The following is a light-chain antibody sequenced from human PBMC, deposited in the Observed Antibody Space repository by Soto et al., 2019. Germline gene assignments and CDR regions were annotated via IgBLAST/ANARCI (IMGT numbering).Light chain of an antibody. Sequence: ESMLTQSPGTLSLSPGERATLSCRASQSVSTRYLAWYQRKPGQAPRLLIYGASIRATSIPDRFSGSGSGTDFTLTISRLEPEDFAVYYCHQYGSSPPAFTFGQGTKLEI. CDR1: QSVSTRY. V-gene: IGKV3-20*01. CDR3: HQYGSSPPAFT. J-gene: IGKJ2*01. CDR2: GAS.